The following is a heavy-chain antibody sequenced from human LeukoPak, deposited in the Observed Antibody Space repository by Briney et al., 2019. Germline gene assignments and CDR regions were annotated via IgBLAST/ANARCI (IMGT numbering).Heavy chain of an antibody. CDR3: ARDYYVVPAAIYPDHYYYHHGMDV. CDR1: GYTFTSYY. V-gene: IGHV1-46*01. CDR2: INPSGGST. D-gene: IGHD2-2*01. J-gene: IGHJ6*02. Sequence: GASVKVSCKASGYTFTSYYMHWVRQAPGQGLEWMGIINPSGGSTSYAQKFQGRVTMTRDTSTSTVYMELSSLRSEDTAVYYCARDYYVVPAAIYPDHYYYHHGMDVWGQGTTVTVSS.